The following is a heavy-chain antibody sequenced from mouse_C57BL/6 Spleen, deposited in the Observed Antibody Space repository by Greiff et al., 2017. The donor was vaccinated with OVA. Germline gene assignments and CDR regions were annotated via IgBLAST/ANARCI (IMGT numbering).Heavy chain of an antibody. Sequence: EVQGVESGGDLVKPGGSLKLSCAASGFTFSSYGMSWVRQTPDKRLEWVATISSGGSYTYYPDSVKGRFTISRDNAKNTLYLQMSSLKSEDTAMYYCARRGLLRSYFDVWGTGTTVTVSS. D-gene: IGHD1-1*01. V-gene: IGHV5-6*01. CDR1: GFTFSSYG. CDR3: ARRGLLRSYFDV. J-gene: IGHJ1*03. CDR2: ISSGGSYT.